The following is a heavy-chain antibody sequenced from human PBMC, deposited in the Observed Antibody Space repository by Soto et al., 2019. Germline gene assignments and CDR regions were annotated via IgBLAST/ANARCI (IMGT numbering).Heavy chain of an antibody. D-gene: IGHD3-3*01. CDR2: ISGSGGST. CDR3: AKSVIRFLEWLPHYYYYGMDV. CDR1: GFTFSSYA. V-gene: IGHV3-23*01. Sequence: GGSLRLSCAASGFTFSSYAMSWVRQAPGKGLEWVSAISGSGGSTYYADSVKGRFTISRDNSKNTLYLQMNSLRAEDTAVYYCAKSVIRFLEWLPHYYYYGMDVWGQGTTVTVSS. J-gene: IGHJ6*02.